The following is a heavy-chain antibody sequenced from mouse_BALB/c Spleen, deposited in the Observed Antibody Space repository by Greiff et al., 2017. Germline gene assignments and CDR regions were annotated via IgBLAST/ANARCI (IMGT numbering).Heavy chain of an antibody. CDR2: ISSGSSTI. J-gene: IGHJ2*01. V-gene: IGHV5-17*02. CDR1: GFTFSSFG. D-gene: IGHD2-3*01. CDR3: TRRDDGYLDY. Sequence: EVKLVESGGGLVQPGGSRKLSCAASGFTFSSFGMHWVRQAPEKGLEWVAYISSGSSTIYYADTVKGRFTISRDNPKNTLFLQMSSLKSEDTAMYYCTRRDDGYLDYWGQGTTLTVSS.